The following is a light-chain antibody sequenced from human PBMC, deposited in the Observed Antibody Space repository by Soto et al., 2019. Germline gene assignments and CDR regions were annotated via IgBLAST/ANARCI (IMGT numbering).Light chain of an antibody. V-gene: IGKV3-15*01. CDR1: QRISSS. CDR3: QQYNDWRYT. CDR2: GAS. Sequence: EIVMTQSPATLSVSPGERATLSCRASQRISSSLAWYQLKPGQAPRLLIYGASARATGIPARFSGSGSGTEFNLTVSGLQSEDFALYYCQQYNDWRYTFGQGTKLEIK. J-gene: IGKJ2*01.